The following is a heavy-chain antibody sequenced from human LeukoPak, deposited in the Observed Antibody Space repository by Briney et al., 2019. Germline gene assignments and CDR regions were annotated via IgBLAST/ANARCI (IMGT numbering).Heavy chain of an antibody. CDR2: INHSVST. J-gene: IGHJ4*02. CDR3: ARGPRGWELLGVRFGS. CDR1: GGSFSGYY. V-gene: IGHV4-34*01. D-gene: IGHD1-26*01. Sequence: SETLSLTCAVYGGSFSGYYWSWIRQPPGKGLEWIGEINHSVSTNYNPSLKSRVTISVDTSKNQFSLKLSSVTAADTAVYYCARGPRGWELLGVRFGSWGQGTLVTVSS.